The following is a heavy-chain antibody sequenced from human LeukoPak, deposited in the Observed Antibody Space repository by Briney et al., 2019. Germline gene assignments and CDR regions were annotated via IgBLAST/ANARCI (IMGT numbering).Heavy chain of an antibody. V-gene: IGHV4-59*08. Sequence: PSEALSLTCTVSGGSISPYFWSWIRQPPGKGLEWIGYIYYTGSTSYNPSLKSRVTISADTSKNQFSLKLRSVTAADTAVYYCARHYPNHRYGSSGYYYGGFDYWGQGTPVTVSS. CDR2: IYYTGST. D-gene: IGHD3-22*01. J-gene: IGHJ4*02. CDR1: GGSISPYF. CDR3: ARHYPNHRYGSSGYYYGGFDY.